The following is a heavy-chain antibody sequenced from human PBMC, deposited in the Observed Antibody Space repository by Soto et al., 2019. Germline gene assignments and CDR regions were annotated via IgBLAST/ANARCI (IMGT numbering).Heavy chain of an antibody. D-gene: IGHD3-10*01. J-gene: IGHJ5*02. CDR3: VAFYFDSGTLAS. CDR1: GFPFTSYW. V-gene: IGHV3-74*01. Sequence: EVQLVESGGGLVQPGGSLRLSCAASGFPFTSYWMHWVRQAPGKGLVWVSRINSDGSTTNYADSVKGRFTISRDNVKNTVSLQMNSLRAEDTAVYYCVAFYFDSGTLASWGQGTRVTFSS. CDR2: INSDGSTT.